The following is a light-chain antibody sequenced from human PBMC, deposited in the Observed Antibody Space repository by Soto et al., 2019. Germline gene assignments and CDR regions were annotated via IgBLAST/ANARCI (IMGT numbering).Light chain of an antibody. J-gene: IGKJ2*01. V-gene: IGKV3-15*01. CDR1: QSVSSN. CDR2: AAS. CDR3: QQYNNWPMYT. Sequence: EIVMTQSPATLSVSPGERATLSCRASQSVSSNLAWYQQKPGLAPRLLIYAASTRATGVPARFSGSGSGTDFTLTISSRQSEDFAIYYCQQYNNWPMYTFGQGSKLEIK.